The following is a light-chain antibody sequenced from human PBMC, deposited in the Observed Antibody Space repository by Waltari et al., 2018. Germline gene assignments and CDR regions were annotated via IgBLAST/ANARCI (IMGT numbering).Light chain of an antibody. CDR1: QSISHW. CDR3: QQYHTFYS. V-gene: IGKV1-5*03. J-gene: IGKJ2*03. Sequence: DIQMTQSPSTLSASVGDTVTITCRASQSISHWLAWYQQKPGKAPKLLIYKTSMLERGVPSRFSGVGSETECALTISSLQPDDFATYHCQQYHTFYSFGQGTKLEIK. CDR2: KTS.